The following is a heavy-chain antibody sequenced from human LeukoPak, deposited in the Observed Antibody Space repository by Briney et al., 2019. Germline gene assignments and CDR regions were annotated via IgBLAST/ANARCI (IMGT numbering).Heavy chain of an antibody. V-gene: IGHV4-59*12. CDR2: IYHSGST. CDR3: ARVDSGTYYMPFDY. J-gene: IGHJ4*02. Sequence: SETLSLTCTVSGGSLIHYYWSWIRQPPGKGLEWIGYIYHSGSTNYNPPLKGRATISVDTSKNQISLRLCSVTAADTAVYYCARVDSGTYYMPFDYWGQGSLVTVSS. CDR1: GGSLIHYY. D-gene: IGHD1-26*01.